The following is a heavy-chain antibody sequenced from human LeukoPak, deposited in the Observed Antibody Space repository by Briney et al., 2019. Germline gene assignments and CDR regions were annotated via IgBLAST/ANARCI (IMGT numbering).Heavy chain of an antibody. Sequence: ASVKVSCKASSYTFTSYGISWVRQAPGQGLEWMGWISAYNGNTNYAQKLQGRVTMTTDTSTSTAYMELRSLRSDDTAVYYCASGCSGGSCYGYWGQGTLVTVSS. J-gene: IGHJ4*02. CDR3: ASGCSGGSCYGY. D-gene: IGHD2-15*01. CDR2: ISAYNGNT. CDR1: SYTFTSYG. V-gene: IGHV1-18*01.